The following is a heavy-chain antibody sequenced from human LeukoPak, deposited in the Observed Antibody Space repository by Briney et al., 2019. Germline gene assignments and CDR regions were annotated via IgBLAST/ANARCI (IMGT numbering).Heavy chain of an antibody. Sequence: ASVKASCKASGYTFTGYYMHWVRQAPGQGLEWMGWINPNSGGTNYAQKFQGRVTMTRDTSVSTAYMELSRLRSDDTAVYFCARDPGGIAVAGCLDWGQGTLVTVSS. J-gene: IGHJ4*02. CDR3: ARDPGGIAVAGCLD. CDR2: INPNSGGT. V-gene: IGHV1-2*02. CDR1: GYTFTGYY. D-gene: IGHD6-19*01.